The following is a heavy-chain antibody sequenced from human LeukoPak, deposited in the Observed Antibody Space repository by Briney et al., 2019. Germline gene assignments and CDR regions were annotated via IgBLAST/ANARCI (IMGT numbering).Heavy chain of an antibody. Sequence: QTGGSLRLSCAASGFTFTSYGMHWVRQVPGKGLEWVAVISYDGSNKYYADSVKGRFTISRDNSKNTLYLQMNSLRAEDTAVYYCAKSLRELGYCSGGSCYGLYYYYYMDVWGKGTTVTVSS. D-gene: IGHD2-15*01. CDR3: AKSLRELGYCSGGSCYGLYYYYYMDV. CDR2: ISYDGSNK. J-gene: IGHJ6*03. V-gene: IGHV3-30*18. CDR1: GFTFTSYG.